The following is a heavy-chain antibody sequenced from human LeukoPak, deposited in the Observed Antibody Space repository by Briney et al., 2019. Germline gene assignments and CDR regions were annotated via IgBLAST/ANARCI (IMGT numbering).Heavy chain of an antibody. Sequence: SETLSLTCAVYGGSFSGYYWSWILQPPGKGLEWIGEINHSGSTNYNPSLMSRVTISLGTSKNQFSLKLSSVTTADTALYYCAGQWGTRFDIWGQGTMVVVSS. D-gene: IGHD3-16*01. CDR1: GGSFSGYY. J-gene: IGHJ3*02. CDR3: AGQWGTRFDI. V-gene: IGHV4-34*01. CDR2: INHSGST.